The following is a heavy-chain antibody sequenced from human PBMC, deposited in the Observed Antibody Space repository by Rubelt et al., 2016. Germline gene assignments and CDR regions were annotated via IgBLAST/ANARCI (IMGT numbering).Heavy chain of an antibody. J-gene: IGHJ6*02. Sequence: GYIFTSYSMHWVRQAPGQGLEWMGIINPSGGSTTYAQKFQGRVTITADESTSTAYMELSSLKSEDTAVYYCARDQIRRQPGVYYYYGMDVWGQGTTVIVSS. D-gene: IGHD3-10*01. CDR1: GYIFTSYS. V-gene: IGHV1-46*01. CDR3: ARDQIRRQPGVYYYYGMDV. CDR2: INPSGGST.